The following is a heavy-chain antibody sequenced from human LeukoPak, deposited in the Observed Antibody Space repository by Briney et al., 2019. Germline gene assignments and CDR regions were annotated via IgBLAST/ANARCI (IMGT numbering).Heavy chain of an antibody. J-gene: IGHJ6*02. V-gene: IGHV3-30*18. D-gene: IGHD6-6*01. Sequence: GRSLRLSCAASGFTFSSYGMHWVRQAPGKGLEWVAVISYDGSNKYYADFVKGRFTISRDNSKNTLYLQMNSLRAEDTAVYYCAKDVEYSGAYYYYGMDVWGQGTTVTVSS. CDR1: GFTFSSYG. CDR3: AKDVEYSGAYYYYGMDV. CDR2: ISYDGSNK.